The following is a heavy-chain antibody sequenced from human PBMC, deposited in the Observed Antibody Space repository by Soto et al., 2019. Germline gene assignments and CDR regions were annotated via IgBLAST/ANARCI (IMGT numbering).Heavy chain of an antibody. CDR2: VSDSGST. J-gene: IGHJ5*02. CDR1: GGSISSGDYY. V-gene: IGHV4-61*08. Sequence: SETLSLTCTVSGGSISSGDYYWSWIRQPPGKGLEWMGYVSDSGSTEYNPSLKSRVSISVDTSKNQFFLRLTSVTAADTAIYYCGFMFRGLVDPWGQGTLVTVSS. D-gene: IGHD3-10*01. CDR3: GFMFRGLVDP.